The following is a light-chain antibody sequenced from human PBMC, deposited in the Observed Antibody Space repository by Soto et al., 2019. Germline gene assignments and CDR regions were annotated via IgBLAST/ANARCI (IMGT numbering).Light chain of an antibody. CDR3: QQYNKWPLT. V-gene: IGKV3-15*01. CDR2: SAS. Sequence: IGVTPAPVTLSVSAGERATLSCTASQSVNSNVAWYQQKPGHTPRLLIYSASIGATGTPARFSGSGSGSDFTLTISSLQSEDFAVYYCQQYNKWPLTFGPGTKVDIK. J-gene: IGKJ3*01. CDR1: QSVNSN.